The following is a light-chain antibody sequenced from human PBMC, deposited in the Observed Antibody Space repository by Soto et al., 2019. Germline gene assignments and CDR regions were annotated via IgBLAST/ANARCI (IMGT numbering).Light chain of an antibody. J-gene: IGKJ4*01. Sequence: EIVLTQAQATLSLSPVERATLSCRASQSVGSWFAWYQQKPGQAPRLLICDAYNRAAGIPDRFSGSGTGTVFPLTIISLEAEEAAVSYCQQRFNFLTFRGGTKGEIK. CDR1: QSVGSW. CDR2: DAY. V-gene: IGKV3-11*01. CDR3: QQRFNFLT.